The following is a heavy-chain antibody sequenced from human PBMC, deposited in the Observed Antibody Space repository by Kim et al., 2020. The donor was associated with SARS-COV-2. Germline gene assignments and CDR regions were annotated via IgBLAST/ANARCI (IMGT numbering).Heavy chain of an antibody. CDR3: ARDKEGGVLRFLEWLSSFEY. D-gene: IGHD3-3*01. J-gene: IGHJ4*02. CDR2: INPNSGAT. CDR1: GYTFTDYY. Sequence: ASVKVSCKASGYTFTDYYMHWVRQAPGQGLEWMGWINPNSGATKHAQKFQGRVTMTRDTSINTAYMELSSLRPDDTAVYYCARDKEGGVLRFLEWLSSFEYWGQGTLVTVSS. V-gene: IGHV1-2*02.